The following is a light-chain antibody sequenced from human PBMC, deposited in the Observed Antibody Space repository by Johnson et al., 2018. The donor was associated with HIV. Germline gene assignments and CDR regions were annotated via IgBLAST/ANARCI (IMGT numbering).Light chain of an antibody. CDR2: ENN. J-gene: IGLJ1*01. V-gene: IGLV1-51*01. CDR1: TSNIGNNY. CDR3: GTWDSSLSAGGV. Sequence: HSVLTQPPSVSAAPGQKVTISCSGSTSNIGNNYVSWYQQLPGTAPKLLIYENNKRPSGIPDRFSGSKSGTSATLGITGLQTGDEADYYCGTWDSSLSAGGVFGTGTKVNVL.